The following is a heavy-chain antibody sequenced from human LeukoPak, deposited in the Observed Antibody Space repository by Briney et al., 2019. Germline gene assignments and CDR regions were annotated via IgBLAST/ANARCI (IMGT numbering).Heavy chain of an antibody. CDR1: GGSISSGSYY. Sequence: PSQTLSLTCSVSGGSISSGSYYYSWIRQPAGKGLEWIGRTYTSGSTNYDPSLKSRVTISVDTSKNQFSLKLNSVTAADTAVYYCARGLRGDKSGGLDYWGQGTLVTVSS. J-gene: IGHJ4*02. CDR3: ARGLRGDKSGGLDY. V-gene: IGHV4-61*02. CDR2: TYTSGST. D-gene: IGHD4-23*01.